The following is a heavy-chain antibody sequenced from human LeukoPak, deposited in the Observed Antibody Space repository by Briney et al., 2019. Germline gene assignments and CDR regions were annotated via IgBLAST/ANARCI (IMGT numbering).Heavy chain of an antibody. CDR2: IHYSGST. CDR1: GGSFSGYS. D-gene: IGHD2-15*01. CDR3: ARDAGYCSGGNCYAMSYFDY. J-gene: IGHJ4*02. V-gene: IGHV4-59*12. Sequence: SETLSLTCAVYGGSFSGYSWSWIRQPPGKGLEWIGYIHYSGSTNYNPSLKSRVTISVDTSKNQFSLKLSSETAADTAVYYCARDAGYCSGGNCYAMSYFDYWGQGTLVTVSS.